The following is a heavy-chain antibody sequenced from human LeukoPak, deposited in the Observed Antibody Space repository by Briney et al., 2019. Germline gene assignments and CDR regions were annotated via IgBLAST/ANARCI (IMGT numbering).Heavy chain of an antibody. CDR3: ATGDGSYYFGANY. D-gene: IGHD3-10*01. CDR2: ISGSGGST. Sequence: PGGSLRLSCAASGFTFSSDAMSWVRQAPGKGLEWVSAISGSGGSTYYADSVKGRFTISRDNSKNTLYLQMNSLRAEDTAVYYCATGDGSYYFGANYWGQGTLVTVSS. V-gene: IGHV3-23*01. J-gene: IGHJ4*02. CDR1: GFTFSSDA.